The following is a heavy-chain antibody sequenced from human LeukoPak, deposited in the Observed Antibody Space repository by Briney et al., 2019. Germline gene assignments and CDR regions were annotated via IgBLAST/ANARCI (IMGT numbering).Heavy chain of an antibody. CDR1: GGSISSYY. Sequence: SETLSLTCTVSGGSISSYYWSWVRQPPGKGLEWIGYVHYSGSTKYSPSLKSRVTISVDTSKNQFSLKLSSVTAADSAVYYCARGRTGSYFAADYWGQGTLVTVSS. D-gene: IGHD1-26*01. V-gene: IGHV4-59*01. CDR3: ARGRTGSYFAADY. CDR2: VHYSGST. J-gene: IGHJ4*02.